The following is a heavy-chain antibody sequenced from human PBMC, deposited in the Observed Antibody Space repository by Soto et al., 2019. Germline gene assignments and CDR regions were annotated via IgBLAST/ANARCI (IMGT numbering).Heavy chain of an antibody. CDR1: GGSISNGDYY. CDR3: ARDSGYSFYSWFDP. J-gene: IGHJ5*02. CDR2: IYYSGST. Sequence: SETLSLTCTVSGGSISNGDYYWSWIRQPPGKGLEWIGYIYYSGSTYYNPSLKSRVTISVDTSKNQFSLKLSSVTAADTAVYYCARDSGYSFYSWFDPWGQGTLVTVSS. V-gene: IGHV4-30-4*01. D-gene: IGHD5-12*01.